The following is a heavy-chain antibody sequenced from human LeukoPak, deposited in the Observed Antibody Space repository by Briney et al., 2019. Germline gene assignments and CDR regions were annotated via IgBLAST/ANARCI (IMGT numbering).Heavy chain of an antibody. Sequence: PGGSLRLSCAASGFTFSSYAMNWVRQAPGKGLEWVSCISSSSSTIYYADSVKGRFTISRDNAKNSLYLQMNSLRAEDTAVYYCARDDCSSTSCSFDYWGQGTLVTVSS. CDR2: ISSSSSTI. CDR3: ARDDCSSTSCSFDY. D-gene: IGHD2-2*01. CDR1: GFTFSSYA. J-gene: IGHJ4*02. V-gene: IGHV3-48*01.